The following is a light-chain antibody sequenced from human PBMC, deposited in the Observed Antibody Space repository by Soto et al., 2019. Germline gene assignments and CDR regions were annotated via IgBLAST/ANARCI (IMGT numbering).Light chain of an antibody. CDR1: ASDVGGYNY. V-gene: IGLV2-14*01. Sequence: LTQPASVSGSPGQSITISCTGTASDVGGYNYVSWYQQHPGKAPKLMIHAVSNRPSGISSRFSGSKSGNTASLTISGLQSEDEADYFCCSYTSRTTYVFGTGTKVTVL. CDR3: CSYTSRTTYV. CDR2: AVS. J-gene: IGLJ1*01.